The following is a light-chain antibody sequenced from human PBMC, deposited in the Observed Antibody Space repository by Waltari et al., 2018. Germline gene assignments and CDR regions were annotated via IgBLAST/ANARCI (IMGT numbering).Light chain of an antibody. Sequence: EIVLTQSPATLSLSPGERATLSCRASQSVSSYLAWYQQKPGQTPRLLIYDTSFRAAGIPDRFSGRGSGTDFTLTISSVEPEDSAVYYCQQRRNWPRLFTFGGGTKVEI. CDR1: QSVSSY. CDR3: QQRRNWPRLFT. V-gene: IGKV3-11*01. J-gene: IGKJ4*01. CDR2: DTS.